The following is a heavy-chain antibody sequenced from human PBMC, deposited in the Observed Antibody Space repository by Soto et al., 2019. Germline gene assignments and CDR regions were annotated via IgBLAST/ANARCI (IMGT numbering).Heavy chain of an antibody. V-gene: IGHV2-26*01. D-gene: IGHD6-19*01. CDR3: ARRHLAVAVSPWFDP. Sequence: QVTVKESGPVLVKPTETLTLRCTVSGLSITDSEMGVSWIRQPPGQPLEWLAHIDSSGEKSYRTFLKSRLAISKDTSKSQIVLTMPNMDPADTATYYCARRHLAVAVSPWFDPWGQGIPVTVSS. CDR1: GLSITDSEMG. J-gene: IGHJ5*02. CDR2: IDSSGEK.